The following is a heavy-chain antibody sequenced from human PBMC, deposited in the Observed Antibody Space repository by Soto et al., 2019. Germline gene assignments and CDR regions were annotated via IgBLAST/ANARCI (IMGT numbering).Heavy chain of an antibody. CDR2: ISSNGGST. J-gene: IGHJ6*03. V-gene: IGHV3-64*01. Sequence: GGSLRLSCAASGFTFSSYAMHWVRQAPGKGLEYVSAISSNGGSTYYANSVKGRFTISRDNSKNTLYVQMGSLRAEDMAVYYCARGGGMYDFWSGYYRTDYYYYMDVWGKGTTVTVSS. CDR1: GFTFSSYA. CDR3: ARGGGMYDFWSGYYRTDYYYYMDV. D-gene: IGHD3-3*01.